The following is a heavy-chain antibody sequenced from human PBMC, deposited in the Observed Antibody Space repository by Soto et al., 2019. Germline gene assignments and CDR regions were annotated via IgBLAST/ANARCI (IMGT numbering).Heavy chain of an antibody. CDR3: ASVGVDITTPLYYDYYGMDV. CDR1: GGSISSGDYY. D-gene: IGHD3-22*01. J-gene: IGHJ6*02. CDR2: IYYSGST. V-gene: IGHV4-30-4*01. Sequence: QVQLQESGPGLVKPSQTLSLTCTVSGGSISSGDYYWSWIRQPPGKGLEWIGYIYYSGSTYYNPSLKSRVTISVDSSKNQSSLNLSTVTAAETAVYYCASVGVDITTPLYYDYYGMDVWGQGTTVTVSS.